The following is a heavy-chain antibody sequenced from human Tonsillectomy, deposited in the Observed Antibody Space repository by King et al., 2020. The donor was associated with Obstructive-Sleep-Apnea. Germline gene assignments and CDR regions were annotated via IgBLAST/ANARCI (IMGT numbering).Heavy chain of an antibody. CDR3: ARDRCSSTSCLRPFDY. CDR1: GFTFSNYT. J-gene: IGHJ4*02. V-gene: IGHV3-30-3*01. CDR2: ISYDGSNK. D-gene: IGHD2-2*01. Sequence: VQLVESGGGVVQPGRSLRLSCAASGFTFSNYTMHWVRQAPGKGLEWVAVISYDGSNKYYADSVKGRFTISRDNSENTLYPQMNSLRTEDTAVYYCARDRCSSTSCLRPFDYWGQGTLVTVSS.